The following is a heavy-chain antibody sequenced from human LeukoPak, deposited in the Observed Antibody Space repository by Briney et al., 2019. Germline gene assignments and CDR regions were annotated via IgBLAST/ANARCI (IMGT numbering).Heavy chain of an antibody. Sequence: SETLSLTCAVSGGSISSSNWWSWVRQSPEKGLEWIGEVFHSGSTNYNPSLKSRVTISVDRSKNQLSLKLSSVTAADTAVYYCARETNCSGGSCYLQNWFDPWGQGTLVTVSS. V-gene: IGHV4-4*02. D-gene: IGHD2-15*01. CDR3: ARETNCSGGSCYLQNWFDP. CDR1: GGSISSSNW. J-gene: IGHJ5*02. CDR2: VFHSGST.